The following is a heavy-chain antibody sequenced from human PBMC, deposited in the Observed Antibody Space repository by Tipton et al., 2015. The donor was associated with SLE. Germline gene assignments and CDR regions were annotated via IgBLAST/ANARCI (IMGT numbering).Heavy chain of an antibody. CDR1: GGSISSRNHY. CDR3: ARWWLFGTFDY. J-gene: IGHJ4*02. CDR2: IFYHGST. V-gene: IGHV4-39*06. Sequence: TLSLTCTVSGGSISSRNHYWGWIRQPPGKGLEWIANIFYHGSTYYSPSLESRVTISIHTSKKQFTLKLSSVTAADTAVYYCARWWLFGTFDYWGQGALVTVSS. D-gene: IGHD3-22*01.